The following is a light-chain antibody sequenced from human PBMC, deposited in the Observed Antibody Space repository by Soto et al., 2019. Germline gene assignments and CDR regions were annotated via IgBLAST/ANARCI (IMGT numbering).Light chain of an antibody. CDR3: QHYNNWPRT. J-gene: IGKJ1*01. CDR2: GAS. CDR1: QSVSSN. Sequence: EIVMTQSPATLSVSPGERATLSCSASQSVSSNLAWYQQKPGQAPRLLIYGASTRATGIPARFSGSGSGTEFTLTLSSLQSEDFAVYYCQHYNNWPRTVGQGTKVELK. V-gene: IGKV3-15*01.